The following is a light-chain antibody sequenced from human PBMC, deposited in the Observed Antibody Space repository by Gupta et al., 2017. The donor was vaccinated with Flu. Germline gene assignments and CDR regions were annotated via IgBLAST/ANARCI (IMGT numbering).Light chain of an antibody. V-gene: IGLV1-40*01. CDR1: SSNFGAGYD. J-gene: IGLJ3*02. Sequence: QSMLTQPPSVSGPPGQRLPISCTVTSSNFGAGYDVHWYQQLPGTAPKLLIYGNSNRASGVPDRFSGARSGTSASLTITGLQAEDEADYYCQSYDISLTGSVFGGGTKLTVL. CDR2: GNS. CDR3: QSYDISLTGSV.